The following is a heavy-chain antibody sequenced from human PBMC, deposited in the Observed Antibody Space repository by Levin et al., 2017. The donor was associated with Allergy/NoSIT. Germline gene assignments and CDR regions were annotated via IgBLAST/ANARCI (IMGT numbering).Heavy chain of an antibody. V-gene: IGHV1-69*02. CDR3: ANENCSTSCYHGAWFDP. D-gene: IGHD2-2*01. Sequence: KISCKASGGTFSSYTISWVRQAPGQGLEWMGRIIPILGIANYAQKFQGRVTITADKSTSTAYMELSSLRSEDTAVYYCANENCSTSCYHGAWFDPWGQGTLVTVSS. CDR1: GGTFSSYT. J-gene: IGHJ5*02. CDR2: IIPILGIA.